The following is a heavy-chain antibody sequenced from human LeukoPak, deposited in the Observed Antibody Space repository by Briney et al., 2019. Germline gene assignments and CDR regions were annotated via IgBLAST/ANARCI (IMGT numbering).Heavy chain of an antibody. Sequence: GSSVKVSCKASGYSFTGYYVHWVRQAPGQGLEWMGWISPNSGDTNYAQKFQGRVTMTRDTSISTAYMELHRLRSDDTAVYYCARLVTILAGFDPWGQGTLVTVSS. CDR2: ISPNSGDT. D-gene: IGHD3-3*01. CDR3: ARLVTILAGFDP. V-gene: IGHV1-2*02. CDR1: GYSFTGYY. J-gene: IGHJ5*02.